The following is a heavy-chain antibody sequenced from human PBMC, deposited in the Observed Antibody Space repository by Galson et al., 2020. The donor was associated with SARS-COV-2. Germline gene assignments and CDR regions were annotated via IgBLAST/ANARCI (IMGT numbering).Heavy chain of an antibody. CDR3: ARDTPRPSDYFDSIDF. Sequence: GESLKISCAASGFTFSSYWMSWVRQAPGKGLEWVANINQDGSEKYYVDSVKGRFTISRDNAENSLFLQMNSLRAEDTSLYYCARDTPRPSDYFDSIDFWGQGTLVTVSS. CDR2: INQDGSEK. V-gene: IGHV3-7*04. CDR1: GFTFSSYW. D-gene: IGHD3-22*01. J-gene: IGHJ4*02.